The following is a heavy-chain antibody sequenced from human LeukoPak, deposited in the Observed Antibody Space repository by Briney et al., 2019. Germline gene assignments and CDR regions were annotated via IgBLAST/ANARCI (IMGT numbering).Heavy chain of an antibody. Sequence: GGSLRLSCAASGFTFSSYWMSWVRQAPGKGLGWVANIKQDGSEKYYVDSVKGRFTISRDNAKNSLYLQMNSLRAEDTAVYYCARDQGLWFGELPLFDYWGQGTLVTVSS. CDR1: GFTFSSYW. J-gene: IGHJ4*02. D-gene: IGHD3-10*01. V-gene: IGHV3-7*01. CDR3: ARDQGLWFGELPLFDY. CDR2: IKQDGSEK.